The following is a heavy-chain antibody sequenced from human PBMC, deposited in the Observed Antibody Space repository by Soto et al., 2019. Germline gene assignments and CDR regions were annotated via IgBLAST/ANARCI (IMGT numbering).Heavy chain of an antibody. V-gene: IGHV3-30*18. J-gene: IGHJ6*01. CDR3: ANDFQGRITIFGVLIHYCMDV. D-gene: IGHD3-3*01. CDR2: ISYDGSNK. Sequence: PVGSLRLSCASSAFTFSSYGMHCVRHSPGKRLEWVAVISYDGSNKYYADSVKGRFTISRDNSKNTLYLQMNSLRAEDTVVYYCANDFQGRITIFGVLIHYCMDVWGQGTTFTVSS. CDR1: AFTFSSYG.